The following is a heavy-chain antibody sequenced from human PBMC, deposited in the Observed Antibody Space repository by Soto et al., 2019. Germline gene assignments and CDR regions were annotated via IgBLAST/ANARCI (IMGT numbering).Heavy chain of an antibody. CDR3: ARAQYYDFWTETDYYYGMDV. J-gene: IGHJ6*02. D-gene: IGHD3-3*01. V-gene: IGHV3-33*08. Sequence: PGGSLRLSCAASGFTFSSYGMHWVRQAPGKGLEWVAVIWYDGSNKYYADSVKGRFTISRDNSKNTLYLQMNSLRAEDTAVYYCARAQYYDFWTETDYYYGMDVWGQGTTVTVSS. CDR1: GFTFSSYG. CDR2: IWYDGSNK.